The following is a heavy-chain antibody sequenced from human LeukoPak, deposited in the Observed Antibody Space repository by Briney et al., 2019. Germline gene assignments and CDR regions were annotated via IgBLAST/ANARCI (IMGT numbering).Heavy chain of an antibody. J-gene: IGHJ6*02. CDR1: GGSISSSSYY. V-gene: IGHV4-39*07. Sequence: PSETLSLTCTVSGGSISSSSYYWGWIRQPPGKGLEWIGSIYYSGSTYYNPSLKSRVTISVDTSKNQFSLKLSSVTAADTAVYYCARGGMIVVVPTSPYYYYGMDVWGQGTTVTVSS. D-gene: IGHD3-22*01. CDR2: IYYSGST. CDR3: ARGGMIVVVPTSPYYYYGMDV.